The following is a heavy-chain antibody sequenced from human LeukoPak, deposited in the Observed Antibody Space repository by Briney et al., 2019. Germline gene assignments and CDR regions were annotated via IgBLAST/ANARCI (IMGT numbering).Heavy chain of an antibody. V-gene: IGHV4-34*08. D-gene: IGHD1-26*01. Sequence: GSLRLSCAASGFTFSIYSMNWVRQAPGKGLEWIGEINHSGSTNYNPSLKSRVTISVDTSKNQFSLKLSSVTAADTAVYYCAIWEGGSYYDFDYWGQGTLVTVSS. CDR1: GFTFSIYS. CDR2: INHSGST. CDR3: AIWEGGSYYDFDY. J-gene: IGHJ4*02.